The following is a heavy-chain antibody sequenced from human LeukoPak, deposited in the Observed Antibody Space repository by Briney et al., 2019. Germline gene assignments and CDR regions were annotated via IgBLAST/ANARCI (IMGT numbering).Heavy chain of an antibody. CDR1: GVSISSSSYY. J-gene: IGHJ4*02. Sequence: SETLSLTCTVSGVSISSSSYYWGWIRQPPGKGLEWVGSIYYSGSTYYNPSLKSRVTISVDTSKNQFSLKLSSVTAADTAVYYCARHSNILTGYYLDYWGQGTLVTVSS. V-gene: IGHV4-39*01. CDR3: ARHSNILTGYYLDY. D-gene: IGHD3-9*01. CDR2: IYYSGST.